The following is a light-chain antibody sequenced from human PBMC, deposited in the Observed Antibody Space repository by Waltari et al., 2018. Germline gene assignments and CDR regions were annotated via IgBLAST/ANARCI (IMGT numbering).Light chain of an antibody. J-gene: IGLJ2*01. CDR1: NNYVTTYDL. Sequence: QSALTQPASMSASPGQSITISCTATNNYVTTYDLVSWYQQHPGTAPKLPIFQGTKRPSEVSSRFSGSKSADTASLTISGLQPEYEAYYYCCSYAGTWLFGGGTKLTVL. CDR3: CSYAGTWL. V-gene: IGLV2-23*01. CDR2: QGT.